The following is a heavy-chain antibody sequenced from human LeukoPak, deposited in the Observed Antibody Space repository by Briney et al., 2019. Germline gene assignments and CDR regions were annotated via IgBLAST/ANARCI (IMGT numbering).Heavy chain of an antibody. Sequence: ASVKVSCKASGYTFTGYYMHWVRQAPGQGLECMGWINPNSGGTNYAQKFQGRVTMTRDTSISTAYMELSRLRSDDTAVYYCARVLVEMATRGAFDIWGQGTMVTVSS. CDR2: INPNSGGT. CDR1: GYTFTGYY. V-gene: IGHV1-2*02. J-gene: IGHJ3*02. D-gene: IGHD5-12*01. CDR3: ARVLVEMATRGAFDI.